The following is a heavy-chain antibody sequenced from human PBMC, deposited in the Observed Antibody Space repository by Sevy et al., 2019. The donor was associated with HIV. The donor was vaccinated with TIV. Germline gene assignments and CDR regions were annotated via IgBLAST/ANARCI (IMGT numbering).Heavy chain of an antibody. CDR2: INPNSGGT. J-gene: IGHJ6*02. V-gene: IGHV1-2*04. Sequence: ASVKVSCKASGYTFTGYYMHWVRQAPGQGLEWMGWINPNSGGTNYAQKLQGWVTMTRDTSISTAYMDLSRLRSDDTAVYYCARGGVGLRLNYYYYGMDVWGQGTTVTVSS. D-gene: IGHD5-12*01. CDR3: ARGGVGLRLNYYYYGMDV. CDR1: GYTFTGYY.